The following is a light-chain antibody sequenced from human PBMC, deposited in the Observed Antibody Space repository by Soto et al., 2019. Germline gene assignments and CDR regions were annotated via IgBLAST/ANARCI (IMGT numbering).Light chain of an antibody. J-gene: IGKJ4*01. CDR2: LGS. Sequence: DLVMPQSPLSLPVTPGEPASISCRSSQSLLHSNGYNYLDWYLQKPGQSPQLLIYLGSNRASGVPDRFSGSGSGTDFTLKISRVEAEDVGVYYCMQALQTPRAFGGGTKVEIK. CDR3: MQALQTPRA. CDR1: QSLLHSNGYNY. V-gene: IGKV2-28*01.